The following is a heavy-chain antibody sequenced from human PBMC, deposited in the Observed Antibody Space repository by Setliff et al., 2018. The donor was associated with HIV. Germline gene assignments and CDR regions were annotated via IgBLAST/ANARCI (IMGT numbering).Heavy chain of an antibody. V-gene: IGHV4-39*01. J-gene: IGHJ4*02. CDR2: IYYSGST. CDR3: ASQGRSGWLWGGFVS. Sequence: SETLSLTCNVSGGSISTSSYYWIWVRQPPGEGLEWIGNIYYSGSTYYNPSLQSRITISVDTSQNQFSLKVSSVTASDTAVYYCASQGRSGWLWGGFVSWGQGTLVTVTS. CDR1: GGSISTSSYY. D-gene: IGHD6-19*01.